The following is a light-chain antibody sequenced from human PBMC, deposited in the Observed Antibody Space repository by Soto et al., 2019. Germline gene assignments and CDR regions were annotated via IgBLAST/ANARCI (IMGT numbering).Light chain of an antibody. CDR3: QKCDYLPI. CDR2: DAS. J-gene: IGKJ3*01. V-gene: IGKV1-33*01. CDR1: HDITSY. Sequence: DIQMTQSPSSLSASVGDRVTITCQASHDITSYLNWYQHKPGKAPKLLIYDASILEAGVQSRFSVSGSVTDFTFTISSLQPEDVATYYCQKCDYLPIFGPGTTVDFK.